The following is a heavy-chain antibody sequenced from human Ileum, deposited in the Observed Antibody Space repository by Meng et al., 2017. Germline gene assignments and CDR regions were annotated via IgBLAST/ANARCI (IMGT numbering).Heavy chain of an antibody. CDR1: DDSISSTISF. CDR2: FYYSGST. CDR3: ARAADGAVGSFSH. V-gene: IGHV4-39*07. J-gene: IGHJ4*02. D-gene: IGHD1-26*01. Sequence: QLQWSVPGFVNPPATLPLTCSVSDDSISSTISFWGWIRQPPGKGLEWIGSFYYSGSTYYHPSLKSRVTISVDRSNNQFSLKLNSVTAADTAVYYCARAADGAVGSFSHWGQGTLVTVSS.